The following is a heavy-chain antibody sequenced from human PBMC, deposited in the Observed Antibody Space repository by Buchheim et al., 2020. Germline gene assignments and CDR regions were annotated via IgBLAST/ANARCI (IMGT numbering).Heavy chain of an antibody. V-gene: IGHV3-30*18. J-gene: IGHJ6*02. CDR2: ISYDGNNQ. Sequence: QVQLVESGGGVVQPGGSLRLSCAASGFTFSSYGMHWVRQAPGKGLEWVAVISYDGNNQYYADSVKGRFTVSRDNSGNTLYLQMNSLRAEDTAVFYCANARGHGYYYGMDVWGQGTT. CDR1: GFTFSSYG. D-gene: IGHD2-15*01. CDR3: ANARGHGYYYGMDV.